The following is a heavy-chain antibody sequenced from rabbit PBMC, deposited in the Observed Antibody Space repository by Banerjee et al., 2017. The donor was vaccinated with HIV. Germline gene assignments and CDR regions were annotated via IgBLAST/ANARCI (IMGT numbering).Heavy chain of an antibody. CDR2: IVGGSSGST. CDR3: ARLSTVTSYGYISFDL. Sequence: QEQVEESGGDLVKPEGSLTLTCTASGFSFSSSYWICWVRQAPGKGLEWIACIVGGSSGSTYYASWAKGRFTISKTSSTTVTLQMTSLTAADTATYFCARLSTVTSYGYISFDLWGQGTLVTVS. V-gene: IGHV1S45*01. D-gene: IGHD6-1*01. CDR1: GFSFSSSYW. J-gene: IGHJ4*01.